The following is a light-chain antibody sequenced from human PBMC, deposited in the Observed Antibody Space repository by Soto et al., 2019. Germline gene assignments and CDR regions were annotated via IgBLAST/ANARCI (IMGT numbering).Light chain of an antibody. CDR1: QSLNTN. V-gene: IGKV3-15*01. CDR3: QQYKNRPPWT. CDR2: AAS. Sequence: EIVMTQSPATLSVSPGERATLSCRASQSLNTNLAWYQQKPGQAPRLLIFAASTRATGVPARFSGSGSGTDFTLTISSLQSEDFAVYYCQQYKNRPPWTFGQGTKVE. J-gene: IGKJ1*01.